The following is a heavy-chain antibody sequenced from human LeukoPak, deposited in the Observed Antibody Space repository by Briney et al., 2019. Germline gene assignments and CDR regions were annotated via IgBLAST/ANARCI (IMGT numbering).Heavy chain of an antibody. D-gene: IGHD3-22*01. J-gene: IGHJ4*02. CDR3: AERVDTFDY. CDR2: INHSGST. Sequence: PSETLSLTCAVYGGSFSGYYWSWIRQPPGKGLEWIGEINHSGSTNYNPSLKSRVTISVDTSKNQFYLKLSSVTAADTAVYYCAERVDTFDYWGQGTLVTVSS. V-gene: IGHV4-34*01. CDR1: GGSFSGYY.